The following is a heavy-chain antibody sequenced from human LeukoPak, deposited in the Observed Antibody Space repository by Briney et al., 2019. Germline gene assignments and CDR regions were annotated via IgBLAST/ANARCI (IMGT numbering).Heavy chain of an antibody. CDR3: ATVSIVGATFDY. Sequence: SVKVSCKASGGTFSSYAISWVRQAPGQGLEWMGRIIPILGIANYAQKFQGRVMITADKSTSTAYMELSSLRSEDTAVYYCATVSIVGATFDYWGQGTLVTVSS. J-gene: IGHJ4*02. CDR1: GGTFSSYA. CDR2: IIPILGIA. V-gene: IGHV1-69*04. D-gene: IGHD1-26*01.